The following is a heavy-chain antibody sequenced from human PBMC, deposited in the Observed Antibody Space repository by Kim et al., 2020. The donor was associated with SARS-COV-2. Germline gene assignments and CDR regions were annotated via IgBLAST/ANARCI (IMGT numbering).Heavy chain of an antibody. CDR3: ARDANRGYSYGWTYYYYG. J-gene: IGHJ6*01. D-gene: IGHD5-18*01. CDR2: ISYDGSNK. V-gene: IGHV3-30*03. Sequence: GGSLRLSCAASGFTFSSYGMHWVRQAPGKGLEWVAVISYDGSNKNYADSVKGRFTISRDKSKNTLYLQMNSLRADDTAVYYCARDANRGYSYGWTYYYYG. CDR1: GFTFSSYG.